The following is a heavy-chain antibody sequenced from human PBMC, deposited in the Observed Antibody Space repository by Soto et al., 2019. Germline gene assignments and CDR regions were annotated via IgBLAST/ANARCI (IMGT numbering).Heavy chain of an antibody. Sequence: QVQLVESGGVVVQPGRSLRLSCAASGFTFSSYGMHWVRQAPGKGLEWVAVMWSEGGNKHYADSVKGRFTISRDNYKNTLYLQMNSLRAEDTAVYYCARDPPDDSSGYFSLDYWGQGTLVTVSS. J-gene: IGHJ4*02. CDR2: MWSEGGNK. V-gene: IGHV3-33*01. D-gene: IGHD3-22*01. CDR1: GFTFSSYG. CDR3: ARDPPDDSSGYFSLDY.